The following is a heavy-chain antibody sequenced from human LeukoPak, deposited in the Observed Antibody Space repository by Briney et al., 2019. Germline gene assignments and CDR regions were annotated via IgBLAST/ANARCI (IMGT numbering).Heavy chain of an antibody. V-gene: IGHV1-69*05. J-gene: IGHJ4*02. CDR1: GGTFSSYA. CDR2: IIPIFGTA. D-gene: IGHD6-13*01. Sequence: SVKVSCKASGGTFSSYAITWVRQAPGQGLEWMGRIIPIFGTANHAQKFQGRVTITTDESTSTAYMELSTLRSDDTAVYYCARERPPGDSSSWFLEGYFDIWGQGTLVTVSS. CDR3: ARERPPGDSSSWFLEGYFDI.